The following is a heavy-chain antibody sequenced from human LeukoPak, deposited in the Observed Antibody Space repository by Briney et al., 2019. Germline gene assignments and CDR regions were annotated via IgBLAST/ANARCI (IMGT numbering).Heavy chain of an antibody. J-gene: IGHJ5*02. D-gene: IGHD6-13*01. Sequence: GGSLRLSCAASGFTFSSYSMNWVRQAPGKGLEWVSYISSTSSTIYYADSVKGRFTISRDNAKNTLYLQMNSLRAEDTAVYYCARDGSTWSNWLDPWGQGTLVTVSS. V-gene: IGHV3-48*04. CDR1: GFTFSSYS. CDR3: ARDGSTWSNWLDP. CDR2: ISSTSSTI.